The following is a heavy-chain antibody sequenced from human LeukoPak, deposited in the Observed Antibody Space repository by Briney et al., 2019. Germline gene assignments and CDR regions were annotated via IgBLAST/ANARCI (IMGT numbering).Heavy chain of an antibody. CDR3: ERVDYYESSGTNWLDP. CDR2: MNPNSGNT. CDR1: GYTFTSYD. Sequence: ASVKVSCKASGYTFTSYDINWVRQATGQGLEWVGWMNPNSGNTGYAQKFQGRVTITRNTSISTAYMELSSLRSEDTAVYYCERVDYYESSGTNWLDPWGQGTLVTVSS. V-gene: IGHV1-8*03. D-gene: IGHD3-22*01. J-gene: IGHJ5*02.